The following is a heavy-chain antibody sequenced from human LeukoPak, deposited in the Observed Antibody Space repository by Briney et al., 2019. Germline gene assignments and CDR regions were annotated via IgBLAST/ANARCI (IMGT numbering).Heavy chain of an antibody. D-gene: IGHD2-2*02. CDR2: INSVDSEL. Sequence: GESLKISCKCSGYTYTKSWIAWVRQMPGKGLEMMGIINSVDSELRYSPPFSGQVNISVDKSIRSDFLQWNSLQDPDSAMYYCARQGCITTSCHTIDHWGQGTLVTVSS. CDR1: GYTYTKSW. CDR3: ARQGCITTSCHTIDH. J-gene: IGHJ4*02. V-gene: IGHV5-51*01.